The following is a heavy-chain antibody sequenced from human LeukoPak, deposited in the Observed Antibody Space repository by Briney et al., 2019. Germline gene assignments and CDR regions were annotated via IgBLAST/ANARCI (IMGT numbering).Heavy chain of an antibody. V-gene: IGHV4-39*01. CDR1: GGSISSGTYY. D-gene: IGHD5-24*01. CDR2: IYYNGGT. J-gene: IGHJ4*02. CDR3: ARLSAYNFPDY. Sequence: SETLSLTSTVSGGSISSGTYYWGWIRQPPGKGLEWVGSIYYNGGTHNNPSLKSRVTISVDTSKSQFSLKLSSVTAADTAVYYCARLSAYNFPDYWGQGTLVTVSS.